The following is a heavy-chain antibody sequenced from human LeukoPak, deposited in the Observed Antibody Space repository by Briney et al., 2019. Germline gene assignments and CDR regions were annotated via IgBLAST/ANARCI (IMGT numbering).Heavy chain of an antibody. D-gene: IGHD2-15*01. V-gene: IGHV1-3*01. CDR3: ARDPCSGGTCYSDWFDH. Sequence: ASVKVSCKASGYTFTSYAMHWVRQAPGQRLEWMGWINAGNGNTKFSQKFQGRVTITRDTSASTAYMELSSLRSEDTAVYYCARDPCSGGTCYSDWFDHWGQGTLVTVSS. CDR1: GYTFTSYA. J-gene: IGHJ5*02. CDR2: INAGNGNT.